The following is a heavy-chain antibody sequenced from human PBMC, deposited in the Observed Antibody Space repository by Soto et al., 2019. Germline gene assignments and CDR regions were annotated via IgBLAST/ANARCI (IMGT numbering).Heavy chain of an antibody. CDR2: ISVSGNST. CDR1: GFTFISYT. CDR3: TNTDV. V-gene: IGHV3-23*01. Sequence: VGSLRLSGAASGFTFISYTMTWVRQAPGKGLEWVSGISVSGNSTFYADSVKGRFTISRDNSKNTLYLQMNSLRAEDTAVYYCTNTDVWGQGTTVTVSS. J-gene: IGHJ6*02.